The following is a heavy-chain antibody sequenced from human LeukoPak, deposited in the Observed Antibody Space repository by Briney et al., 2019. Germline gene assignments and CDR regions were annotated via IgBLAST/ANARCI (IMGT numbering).Heavy chain of an antibody. CDR2: MLNDGSKK. J-gene: IGHJ4*02. D-gene: IGHD3-3*01. Sequence: DPGGSLRLSCSASGFTFSSHAMQWVRQAPGKGLEWVAFMLNDGSKKFYADSLKGRFTISRDNSKNTLYLQMNSLRSEDTAVYFCARDGSVLRFLEWLFFLDYWGQGTLVTVSS. CDR3: ARDGSVLRFLEWLFFLDY. CDR1: GFTFSSHA. V-gene: IGHV3-30*01.